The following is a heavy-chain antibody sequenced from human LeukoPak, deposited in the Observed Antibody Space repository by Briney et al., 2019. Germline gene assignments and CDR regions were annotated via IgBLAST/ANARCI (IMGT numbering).Heavy chain of an antibody. D-gene: IGHD3-3*01. CDR2: IYTSGST. Sequence: PSQTLSLTCTVSGGSISSGSYYWSWIRQPAGKGLEWIGRIYTSGSTNYNPSLKSRVTISVDTSKNQFSLKLSSVTAADTAVYYCARIPHGEKVFAVVLYNVDYWGQGTLVTVSS. V-gene: IGHV4-61*02. J-gene: IGHJ4*02. CDR3: ARIPHGEKVFAVVLYNVDY. CDR1: GGSISSGSYY.